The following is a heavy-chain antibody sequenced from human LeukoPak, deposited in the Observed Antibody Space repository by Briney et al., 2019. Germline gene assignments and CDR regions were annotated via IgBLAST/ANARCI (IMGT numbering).Heavy chain of an antibody. CDR2: INPNSGGT. CDR1: GYTFTGYY. Sequence: EASVKVSCKASGYTFTGYYMHWVRQAPGQGLEWMGWINPNSGGTNYAQKFQGRVTMTRDTSISTAYMELSRLRSDDTAVYYCAREGSGSFPQNAFDIWGQGTVVTVSS. CDR3: AREGSGSFPQNAFDI. V-gene: IGHV1-2*02. J-gene: IGHJ3*02. D-gene: IGHD1-26*01.